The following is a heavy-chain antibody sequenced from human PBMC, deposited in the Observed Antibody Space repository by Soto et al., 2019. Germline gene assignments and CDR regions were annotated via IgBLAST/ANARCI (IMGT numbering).Heavy chain of an antibody. D-gene: IGHD6-13*01. CDR2: IYSAGSA. Sequence: EVQLVESGGGLVQPGGSLRLSCAASGFTVSTYYMSWFRQAPGKGLEWVSVIYSAGSADFADSVKGRFTVSRDNSKNTLYIQMSSLRAEDTAVYYCARVPSSSYHYFDYWGQGTLVTVSS. CDR3: ARVPSSSYHYFDY. CDR1: GFTVSTYY. V-gene: IGHV3-66*01. J-gene: IGHJ4*02.